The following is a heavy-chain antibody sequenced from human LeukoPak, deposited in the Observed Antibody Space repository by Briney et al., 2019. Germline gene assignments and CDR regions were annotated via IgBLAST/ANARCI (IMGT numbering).Heavy chain of an antibody. CDR3: ARRYYYDSSGVNDAFDI. V-gene: IGHV5-51*01. CDR2: IYPGDSDT. J-gene: IGHJ3*02. Sequence: GESLKISCKGSGYSFTSYLIGWVRQMPGKGLEWMGIIYPGDSDTRYSPSFQGQVTISADKSISTAYLQWSSLKASDTAMYYCARRYYYDSSGVNDAFDIWGQGTMVTVSS. CDR1: GYSFTSYL. D-gene: IGHD3-22*01.